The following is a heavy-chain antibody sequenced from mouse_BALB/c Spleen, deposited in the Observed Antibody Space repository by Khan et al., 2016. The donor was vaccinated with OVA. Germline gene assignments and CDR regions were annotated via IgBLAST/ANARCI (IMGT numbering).Heavy chain of an antibody. V-gene: IGHV1-18*01. CDR2: INPNNGGT. D-gene: IGHD2-2*01. CDR3: ARHGYGGFAY. J-gene: IGHJ3*01. CDR1: GYTFTDYI. Sequence: VRLQQSGPELVKPGASVKIPCKASGYTFTDYIIDWVKQSLGESLEWIGDINPNNGGTIYNQKFKGKATLTVDKSSSTAYMEHRSLTSEDTAVXYCARHGYGGFAYWGQGTLVTVSA.